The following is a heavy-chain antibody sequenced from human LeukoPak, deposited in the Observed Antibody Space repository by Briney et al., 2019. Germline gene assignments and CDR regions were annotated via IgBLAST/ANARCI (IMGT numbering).Heavy chain of an antibody. Sequence: GASVKVSCKASGYPFLNYDANWVRQAPGQGLEWMGWMNPNSGNTAYVQKFEGRVTMTRNTSTSTAYLELSSLRSEDTAMYYCARVVTPRYCSSTSCYWKGWFDPWGQGTLVTVSS. J-gene: IGHJ5*02. V-gene: IGHV1-8*02. CDR2: MNPNSGNT. D-gene: IGHD2-2*01. CDR3: ARVVTPRYCSSTSCYWKGWFDP. CDR1: GYPFLNYD.